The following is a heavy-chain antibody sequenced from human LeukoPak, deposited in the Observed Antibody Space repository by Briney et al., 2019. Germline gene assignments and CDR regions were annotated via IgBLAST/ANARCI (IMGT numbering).Heavy chain of an antibody. CDR1: GFTFSSYS. CDR3: ARVADYYDSSGGAFDI. D-gene: IGHD3-22*01. V-gene: IGHV3-48*01. Sequence: GGSLRLSCAASGFTFSSYSMNLVRQAPGKVLEWVSYISSSSSTIYYADSVKGRFTISRDNAKNSLYLQMNSLRAEDTAVYYCARVADYYDSSGGAFDIWGQGTMVTVSS. CDR2: ISSSSSTI. J-gene: IGHJ3*02.